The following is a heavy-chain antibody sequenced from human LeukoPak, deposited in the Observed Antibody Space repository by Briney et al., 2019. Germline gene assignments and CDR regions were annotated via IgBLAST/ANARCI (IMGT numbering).Heavy chain of an antibody. Sequence: GASVKVSCKASGGTFSSYAISWVRQAPGQGLEWMGGIIPIFGTANYAQKFQGRVTITADESTSTAYMELSSLRSEDTAVYYCARGGGFSYGDRYYYYYMDVWGKGTTVTISS. J-gene: IGHJ6*03. V-gene: IGHV1-69*13. CDR3: ARGGGFSYGDRYYYYYMDV. CDR2: IIPIFGTA. CDR1: GGTFSSYA. D-gene: IGHD5-18*01.